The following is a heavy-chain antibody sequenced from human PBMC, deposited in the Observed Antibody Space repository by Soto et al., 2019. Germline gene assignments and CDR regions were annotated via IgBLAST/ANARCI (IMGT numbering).Heavy chain of an antibody. D-gene: IGHD6-19*01. J-gene: IGHJ5*02. CDR3: ARGSNSSGWYWWFDP. CDR2: ISAYNGNT. Sequence: ASVKVSCKASGYTFTSYGISWVRQAPGQGLEWMGWISAYNGNTNYAQKLQGRVTMTTDTSTSTAYMELRSLRSDDTAVYYCARGSNSSGWYWWFDPWGQGTLVPVSS. CDR1: GYTFTSYG. V-gene: IGHV1-18*01.